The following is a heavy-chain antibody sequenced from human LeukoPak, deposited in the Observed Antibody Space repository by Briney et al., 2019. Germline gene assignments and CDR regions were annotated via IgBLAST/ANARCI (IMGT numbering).Heavy chain of an antibody. CDR3: ARVRRPGTAMSPWGY. CDR2: INPNSGGT. CDR1: GYTFTGYY. J-gene: IGHJ4*02. Sequence: ASVKVSCKASGYTFTGYYMHWVRQAPGQGLEWMGWINPNSGGTNYAQKFQGRVTMTRDTSISTAYMELSRLRSDDTAVYYCARVRRPGTAMSPWGYWGQGTLVTVSS. D-gene: IGHD5-18*01. V-gene: IGHV1-2*02.